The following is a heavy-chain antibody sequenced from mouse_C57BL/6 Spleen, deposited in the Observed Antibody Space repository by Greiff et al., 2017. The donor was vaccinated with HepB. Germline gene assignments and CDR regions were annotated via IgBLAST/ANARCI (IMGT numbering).Heavy chain of an antibody. CDR2: IDPNSGGT. V-gene: IGHV1-72*01. D-gene: IGHD1-1*01. J-gene: IGHJ2*01. CDR1: GYTFTSYW. CDR3: ARDCGSSSDYFDY. Sequence: VQLQQPGAELVKPGASVKLSCKASGYTFTSYWMHWVKQRPGRGLEWIGRIDPNSGGTKYNEKFKSKATLTVDKPSSTAYMQLSSLTSEDSAVYDCARDCGSSSDYFDYWGQGTTLTVSS.